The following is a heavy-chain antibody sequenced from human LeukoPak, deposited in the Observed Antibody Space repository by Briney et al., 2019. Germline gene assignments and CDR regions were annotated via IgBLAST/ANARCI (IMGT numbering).Heavy chain of an antibody. CDR1: GGSFSGYY. D-gene: IGHD5-24*01. Sequence: MSSETLSLTCAVYGGSFSGYYWSWIRQPPGKGLEWIGEINHSGSTNYNPSLKSRVTISVDTSKNQFSLKLSSVTAADTAVYYCASEEMATIPGFDYWGQGTLVTVSS. V-gene: IGHV4-34*01. J-gene: IGHJ4*02. CDR3: ASEEMATIPGFDY. CDR2: INHSGST.